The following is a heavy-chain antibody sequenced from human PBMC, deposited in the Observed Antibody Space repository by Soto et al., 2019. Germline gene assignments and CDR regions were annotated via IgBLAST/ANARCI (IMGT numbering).Heavy chain of an antibody. CDR1: GFTFSSYA. CDR2: ISGSGGST. J-gene: IGHJ4*02. Sequence: EVQLLESGGGLVQPGGSLRLSCAASGFTFSSYAMSWVRQAPGKGLEWVSAISGSGGSTYYADSVKGRFTISRDNSKNTLYLQMNSLRAEDTAVDYCAKDLGDLMYYFDYWGQGTLVTVSS. V-gene: IGHV3-23*01. CDR3: AKDLGDLMYYFDY. D-gene: IGHD1-26*01.